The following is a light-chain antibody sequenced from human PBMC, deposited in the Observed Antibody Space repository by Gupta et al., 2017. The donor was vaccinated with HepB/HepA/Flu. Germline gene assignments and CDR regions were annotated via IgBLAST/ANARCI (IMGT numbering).Light chain of an antibody. V-gene: IGLV2-11*01. Sequence: QSALTQPRSVSGSPGQSVTISCTGTSTDVGNYNYVSWYQQHPGKAPKLMIYDVIQRPSGVPDRFSGSKSGNTASLTISGLQAEDEADYYCCSYAGTYTYVFGNGTKVTVL. J-gene: IGLJ1*01. CDR2: DVI. CDR3: CSYAGTYTYV. CDR1: STDVGNYNY.